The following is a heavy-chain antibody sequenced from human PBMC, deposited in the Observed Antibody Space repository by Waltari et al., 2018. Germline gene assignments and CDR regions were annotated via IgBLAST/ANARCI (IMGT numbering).Heavy chain of an antibody. CDR2: FDPEDGET. CDR3: ATDWGLRGYFDY. J-gene: IGHJ4*02. V-gene: IGHV1-24*01. Sequence: QVQLVQSGAEVKKPGASVKVSCKVSGYTLTEFSMHWVRQAPGKGLEWMGGFDPEDGETIYAQKFQGRVTMTEDTSTDTAYMELRSLRSEDTAVYYCATDWGLRGYFDYWGQGTLVTVSS. CDR1: GYTLTEFS. D-gene: IGHD4-17*01.